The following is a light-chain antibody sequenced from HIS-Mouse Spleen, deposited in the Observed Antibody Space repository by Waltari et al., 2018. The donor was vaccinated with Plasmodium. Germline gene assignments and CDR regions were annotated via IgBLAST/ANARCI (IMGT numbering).Light chain of an antibody. CDR1: SSHVGGYNY. CDR3: SSYTSSSTPYVV. Sequence: QSALTHPASVSGSPRQSITFSCPGTSSHVGGYNYVTLCQQHPGKAPKLMIYEVSNRPSGVSTRFSGSTSGNTASLTISGLQAEDEADYYCSSYTSSSTPYVVFGGGTKLTVL. CDR2: EVS. V-gene: IGLV2-14*01. J-gene: IGLJ2*01.